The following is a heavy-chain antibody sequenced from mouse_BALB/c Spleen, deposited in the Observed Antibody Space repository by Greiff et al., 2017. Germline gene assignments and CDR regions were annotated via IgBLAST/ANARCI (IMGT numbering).Heavy chain of an antibody. CDR3: AKLYDDNAWFAY. J-gene: IGHJ3*01. Sequence: VQLQQSGPGLVAPSQSLSITCTVSGFPLTDYGVSWIRQPPGKGLEWLGAICGGGSTYYNSAHNSRLSISKDNSKRQVFLKMNSLQTDDTAMYYCAKLYDDNAWFAYWGQGTLVTVSA. D-gene: IGHD2-4*01. CDR1: GFPLTDYG. V-gene: IGHV2-6-5*01. CDR2: ICGGGST.